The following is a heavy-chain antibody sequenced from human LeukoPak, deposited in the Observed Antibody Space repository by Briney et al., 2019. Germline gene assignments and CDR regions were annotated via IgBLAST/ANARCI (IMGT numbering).Heavy chain of an antibody. D-gene: IGHD3-3*01. Sequence: ASVKVSCKASGYTFTSYDINWVRQAIGQGLEWMGWMNPNSGNTGYAQKFRGRVTMTRNTSIGTAYMELSSLRSEDTAVYYCARIGYDFWSGYHPYYYYYYMDVWGKGTTVTVSS. V-gene: IGHV1-8*01. CDR1: GYTFTSYD. CDR3: ARIGYDFWSGYHPYYYYYYMDV. CDR2: MNPNSGNT. J-gene: IGHJ6*03.